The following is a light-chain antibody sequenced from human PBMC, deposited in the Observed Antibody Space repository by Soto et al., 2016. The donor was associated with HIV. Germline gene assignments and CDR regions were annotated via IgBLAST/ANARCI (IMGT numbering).Light chain of an antibody. CDR1: QGISNY. Sequence: DIQMTRSPSSLSASIGDRVTITCRASQGISNYLAWFQQKPGKAPKSLIYAASSLKSGVPSKFSGSGSETDFTLTISSLQPEDSATYYCQQYKTLPLPRFGGGTEGGDQT. J-gene: IGKJ4*01. CDR3: QQYKTLPLPR. CDR2: AAS. V-gene: IGKV1-16*02.